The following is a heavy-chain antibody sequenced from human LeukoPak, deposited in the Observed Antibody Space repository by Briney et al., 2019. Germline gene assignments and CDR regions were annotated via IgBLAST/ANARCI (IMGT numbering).Heavy chain of an antibody. CDR2: IYHSGST. V-gene: IGHV4-4*02. J-gene: IGHJ4*02. Sequence: SGTLSLTRAISGGSLHNNNWWSWVRQPPGKGLEWIGDIYHSGSTKYNPSLKSRVTISVDKSKNQFSLKLSSVTAADTAVNYWARAFNSIQPLDYWGQGTLVTVSS. D-gene: IGHD4-11*01. CDR3: ARAFNSIQPLDY. CDR1: GGSLHNNNW.